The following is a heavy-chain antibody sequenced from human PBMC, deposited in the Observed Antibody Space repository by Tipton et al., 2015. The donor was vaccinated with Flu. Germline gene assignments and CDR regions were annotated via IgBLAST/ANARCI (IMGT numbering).Heavy chain of an antibody. V-gene: IGHV3-11*01. J-gene: IGHJ4*02. CDR3: ASPGNGSRGYALEY. D-gene: IGHD3-22*01. CDR1: GFTFSDYY. CDR2: MSGSGATI. Sequence: SLRLSCAASGFTFSDYYMSWIRQAPGKGLEWVSYMSGSGATIYYADSAKGRFTTSRDNAKNSLYLQMNSLRAEDTAVYYCASPGNGSRGYALEYWGQGTLVTVSS.